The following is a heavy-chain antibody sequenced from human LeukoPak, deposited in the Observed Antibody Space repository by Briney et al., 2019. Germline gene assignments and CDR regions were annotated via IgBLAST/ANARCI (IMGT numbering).Heavy chain of an antibody. CDR1: GFTFDDYT. V-gene: IGHV3-43*01. Sequence: GGSLRLSCAASGFTFDDYTMHWGRQAPGKGLEWVSLISWDGGSTYYADSVKGRFTISRDNSKNSLYLQMNSLRTEDTALYYCAKGGVRYFAWLHDYWGQGTLVTVSS. J-gene: IGHJ4*02. CDR3: AKGGVRYFAWLHDY. D-gene: IGHD3-9*01. CDR2: ISWDGGST.